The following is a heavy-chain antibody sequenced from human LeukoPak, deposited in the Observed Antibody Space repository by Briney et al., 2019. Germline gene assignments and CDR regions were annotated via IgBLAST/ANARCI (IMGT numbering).Heavy chain of an antibody. CDR2: ISGSGGST. V-gene: IGHV3-23*01. Sequence: PGRSLRLSCAASGFTFSSYAMSWVRQAPGKGLEWVSAISGSGGSTYYADSVKGRFTISRDNSKNTLYLQMNSLRAEDTAVYYRAKDQRHYDILICYYTDLFDPWGQGTLVTVSS. J-gene: IGHJ5*02. CDR3: AKDQRHYDILICYYTDLFDP. CDR1: GFTFSSYA. D-gene: IGHD3-9*01.